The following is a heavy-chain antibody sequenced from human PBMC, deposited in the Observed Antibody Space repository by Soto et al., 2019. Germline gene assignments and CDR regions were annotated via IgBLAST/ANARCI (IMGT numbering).Heavy chain of an antibody. J-gene: IGHJ4*02. V-gene: IGHV4-34*01. D-gene: IGHD6-13*01. Sequence: SETLSLTCAVYGGSFCGYYWSWIRQPPGKGLEWIGEINHSGSTNYNPSLKSRVTISVDTSKNQFSLKLSSVTAADTAVYYCARSIAAAGRDPVYMVSPFDYWGQGTLVTVSS. CDR1: GGSFCGYY. CDR2: INHSGST. CDR3: ARSIAAAGRDPVYMVSPFDY.